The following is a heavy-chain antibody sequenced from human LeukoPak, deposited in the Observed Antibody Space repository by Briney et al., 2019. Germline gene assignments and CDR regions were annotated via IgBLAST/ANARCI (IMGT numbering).Heavy chain of an antibody. V-gene: IGHV3-7*01. J-gene: IGHJ1*01. CDR2: IKQDGSEK. CDR1: GFTFNSYW. D-gene: IGHD2-2*01. CDR3: AREYCSSTSCYESEYFQH. Sequence: PGGSLRLSCAASGFTFNSYWMNWVRQAPGKGLEWVANIKQDGSEKYYVDSVKGRFTISRDNAENSLYLQMNSLRDEDTAVYYCAREYCSSTSCYESEYFQHWGQGTLVTVSS.